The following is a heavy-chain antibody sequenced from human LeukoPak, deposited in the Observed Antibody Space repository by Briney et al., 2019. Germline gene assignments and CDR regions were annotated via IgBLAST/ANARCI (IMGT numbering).Heavy chain of an antibody. V-gene: IGHV3-30*18. CDR2: ISYDGRNK. CDR1: GFTFSDYG. CDR3: AKELRGYSYGDY. Sequence: GGSLRLSCAASGFTFSDYGMHWVRQAPGKGLEWVAVISYDGRNKYYADSVKGRFTISRDKSKNTLDLQMNGLRVEDTAVYYCAKELRGYSYGDYWGQGTLVTVSS. D-gene: IGHD5-18*01. J-gene: IGHJ4*02.